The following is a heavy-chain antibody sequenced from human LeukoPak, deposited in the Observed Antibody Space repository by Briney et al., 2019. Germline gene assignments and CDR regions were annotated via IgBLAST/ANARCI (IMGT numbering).Heavy chain of an antibody. Sequence: GRSLRLSCAASGFTFNKFAMHWVRQAPGKGLEWVAVISHDGSDKYYADSVKGRFTISRDNSKNTLYLQMNSLRAEDTAVYYCARGRPKRITIFGVVIDWFDPWGQGTLVTVSS. CDR1: GFTFNKFA. CDR2: ISHDGSDK. J-gene: IGHJ5*02. D-gene: IGHD3-3*01. CDR3: ARGRPKRITIFGVVIDWFDP. V-gene: IGHV3-30-3*01.